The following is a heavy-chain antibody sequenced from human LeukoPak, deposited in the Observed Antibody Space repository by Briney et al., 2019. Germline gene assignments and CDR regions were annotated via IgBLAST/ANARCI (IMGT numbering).Heavy chain of an antibody. CDR3: ARQVDTRMALPAY. CDR2: ISAYNRNT. J-gene: IGHJ4*02. V-gene: IGHV1-18*01. CDR1: GYTFTSYG. Sequence: ASVKVSCKASGYTFTSYGMTCVRQAPGHGLEWMGWISAYNRNTNYAQKLQGRVTMIPDTSTRTAYMELRSLRSDDTAVYYCARQVDTRMALPAYWGQGTLVTVSS. D-gene: IGHD5-18*01.